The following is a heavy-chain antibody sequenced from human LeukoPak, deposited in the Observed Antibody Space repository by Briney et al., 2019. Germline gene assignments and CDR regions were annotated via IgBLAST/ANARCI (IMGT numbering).Heavy chain of an antibody. CDR3: ARVPAQSTYSSSSPYYYYYGMDV. CDR2: INSSGRT. V-gene: IGHV4-59*01. D-gene: IGHD6-6*01. Sequence: SETLSLTCTVSSVDSMSNYYWTWIRQSPGKGLEWIGYIAYINSSGRTNYNPSLKSRISISIDTSKNQISLKLSSVTAADTAVYYCARVPAQSTYSSSSPYYYYYGMDVWGQGTTVTVSS. CDR1: SVDSMSNYY. J-gene: IGHJ6*02.